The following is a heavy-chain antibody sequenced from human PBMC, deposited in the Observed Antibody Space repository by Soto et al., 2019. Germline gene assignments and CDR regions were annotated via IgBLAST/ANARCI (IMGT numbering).Heavy chain of an antibody. CDR3: ARISSVDPYGYVNGSWYG. CDR1: GGSIRSYY. V-gene: IGHV4-59*01. J-gene: IGHJ6*02. D-gene: IGHD5-18*01. Sequence: SETLSLTCSVSGGSIRSYYWSWIRQSPEKGLEWIGYFYHSGNPNYNPSLKSRVTISVDTSKNQLSLSLRSVTAADTAVYFCARISSVDPYGYVNGSWYGWGQESTVGVPS. CDR2: FYHSGNP.